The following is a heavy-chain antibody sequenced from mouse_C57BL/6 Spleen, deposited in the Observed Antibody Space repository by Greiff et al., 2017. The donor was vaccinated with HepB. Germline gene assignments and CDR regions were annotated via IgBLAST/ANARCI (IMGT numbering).Heavy chain of an antibody. CDR2: IYPGDGDT. CDR3: ARGGGGSFDY. V-gene: IGHV1-82*01. Sequence: VQLQQSGPELAKPGASVKISCKASGYAFSSSWMNWVKQRPGKGLEWIGRIYPGDGDTNYNGKFKGKATLTADKSSSTAYMQLSSLTSEDSAVYCWARGGGGSFDYWGQGTTLTVSS. CDR1: GYAFSSSW. J-gene: IGHJ2*01. D-gene: IGHD1-1*02.